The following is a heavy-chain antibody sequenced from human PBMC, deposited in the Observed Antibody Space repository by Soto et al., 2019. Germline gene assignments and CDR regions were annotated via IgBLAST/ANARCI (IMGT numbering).Heavy chain of an antibody. Sequence: EVQLVESGGGPVPPGGSLRTPCCGAGFPFSCNWMSWVPQAPGKGLGWVATIKEDGSAKYYVDSVKGRFTISRDNAKNSLFLQMNSLRAEDTAVYYCARGGFWGQGTLVTVSS. J-gene: IGHJ4*02. CDR1: GFPFSCNW. CDR2: IKEDGSAK. V-gene: IGHV3-7*04. CDR3: ARGGF.